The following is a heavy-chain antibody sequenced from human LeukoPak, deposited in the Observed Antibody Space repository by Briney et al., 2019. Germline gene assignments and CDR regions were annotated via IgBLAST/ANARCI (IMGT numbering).Heavy chain of an antibody. V-gene: IGHV3-30-3*01. CDR1: GFTFSSYA. D-gene: IGHD6-13*01. J-gene: IGHJ4*02. CDR2: ISYGGSNK. CDR3: ASEATIAAAGPSDY. Sequence: GGSLRLSCAASGFTFSSYAMHWVRQAPGKGLEWVAVISYGGSNKYYADSVKGRFTISRDNSKNTLYLQMNSLRAEDTAVYYCASEATIAAAGPSDYWGQGTLVTASS.